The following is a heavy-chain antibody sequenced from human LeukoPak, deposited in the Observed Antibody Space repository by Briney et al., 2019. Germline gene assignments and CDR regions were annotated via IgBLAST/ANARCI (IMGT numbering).Heavy chain of an antibody. CDR2: IRSKANNYAT. V-gene: IGHV3-73*01. Sequence: GGSLRLSCAASGFTFSGSAMHWVRQASGKGLEWVGRIRSKANNYATAYAASVKGRFTISRDDSKNTAYLQMNSLKTEDTAVYYCTRPADSNWFDPWGQGTLVTVSS. CDR1: GFTFSGSA. CDR3: TRPADSNWFDP. D-gene: IGHD4-4*01. J-gene: IGHJ5*02.